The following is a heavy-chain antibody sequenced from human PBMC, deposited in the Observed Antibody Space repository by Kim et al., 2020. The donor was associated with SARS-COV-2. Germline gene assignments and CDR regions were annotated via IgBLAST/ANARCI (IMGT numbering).Heavy chain of an antibody. Sequence: FQSRVTITADESTSTAYMELSSLRSEDTAVYYCAREGYCSSTSCFNWFDPWGQGTLVTVSS. J-gene: IGHJ5*02. D-gene: IGHD2-2*01. CDR3: AREGYCSSTSCFNWFDP. V-gene: IGHV1-69*01.